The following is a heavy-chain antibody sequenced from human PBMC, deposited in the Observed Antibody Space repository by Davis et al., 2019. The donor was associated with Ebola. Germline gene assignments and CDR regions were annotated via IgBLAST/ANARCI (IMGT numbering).Heavy chain of an antibody. V-gene: IGHV3-30*02. CDR3: AKDIRGAAVSDYYYYGMDV. CDR1: GFTFSSYW. J-gene: IGHJ6*02. CDR2: IRYDGSNK. Sequence: PGGSLRLSCAASGFTFSSYWMSWVRQAPGKGLEWVAFIRYDGSNKYYADSVKGRFTISRDNSKNTLYLQMNSLRAEDTAVYYCAKDIRGAAVSDYYYYGMDVWGQGTTVTVSS. D-gene: IGHD6-13*01.